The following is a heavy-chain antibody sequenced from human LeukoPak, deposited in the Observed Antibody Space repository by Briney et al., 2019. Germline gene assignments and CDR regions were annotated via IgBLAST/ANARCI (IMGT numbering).Heavy chain of an antibody. CDR1: GFTFSTYA. J-gene: IGHJ4*02. D-gene: IGHD3-16*02. CDR3: AREDRDYFDY. V-gene: IGHV3-48*03. Sequence: PGGSLRLSCAASGFTFSTYAMSWVRQAPGKGLEWVSYISSGGSTIYYADSVKGRFTISRDNAKNSLYLQMNSLRAEDTAVYYCAREDRDYFDYWGQGTLVTVSS. CDR2: ISSGGSTI.